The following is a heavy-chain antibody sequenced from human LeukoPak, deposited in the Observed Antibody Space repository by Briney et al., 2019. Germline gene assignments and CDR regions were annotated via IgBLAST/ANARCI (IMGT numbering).Heavy chain of an antibody. CDR2: IKQDGNEK. Sequence: GGSLRLSCAASGFTFSTYWMSWVRQAPGKGLEWVANIKQDGNEKYYVDSVKGRFTISRDNAKNSLYLQMNSLRAEDTAVYYCARDRGTYYYDSSSHYDAFDIWGQGTMVTVSS. CDR3: ARDRGTYYYDSSSHYDAFDI. V-gene: IGHV3-7*01. J-gene: IGHJ3*02. D-gene: IGHD3-22*01. CDR1: GFTFSTYW.